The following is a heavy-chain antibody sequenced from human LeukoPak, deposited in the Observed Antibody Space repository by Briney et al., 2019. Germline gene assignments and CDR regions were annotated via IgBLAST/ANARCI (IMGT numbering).Heavy chain of an antibody. CDR3: AREREYYFDY. CDR2: IYYSGST. CDR1: GVSITSGSYY. V-gene: IGHV4-39*02. Sequence: KPSETLSLTCAVSGVSITSGSYYWGWIRQPPGKGLEWIGSIYYSGSTYYNPSLKSRVTISVDTSRNQFSLKLDSVTAVDTAVYYCAREREYYFDYWGQGALVTVSS. J-gene: IGHJ4*02.